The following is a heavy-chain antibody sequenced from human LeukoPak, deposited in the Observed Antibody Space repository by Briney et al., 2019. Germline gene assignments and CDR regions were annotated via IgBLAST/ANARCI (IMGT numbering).Heavy chain of an antibody. V-gene: IGHV4-59*01. CDR3: ARSIQLWSIFDY. CDR1: GGSISPYY. D-gene: IGHD5-18*01. J-gene: IGHJ4*02. Sequence: KPSETLSLTCTVSGGSISPYYWSWIRQPPGKGLEWIGYIYYSGSTNYNPSLKSRVTMSVDSSKNQFSLKLSSMTAADTAVYYCARSIQLWSIFDYWGQGTLVTVSS. CDR2: IYYSGST.